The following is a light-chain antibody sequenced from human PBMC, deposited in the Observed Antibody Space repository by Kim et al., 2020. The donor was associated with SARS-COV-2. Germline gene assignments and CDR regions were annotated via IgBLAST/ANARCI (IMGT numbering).Light chain of an antibody. J-gene: IGLJ1*01. Sequence: QSAPTQPPSASGSPGQSVTISCTGTSSDIGNYNYVSWYQQHPGKAPKLLIYEVNKRPSGVPDRFSGSKSGNTASLTVSGLQAEDEADYYCSSYAGSNNSPYVFGGGNKVTVL. V-gene: IGLV2-8*01. CDR1: SSDIGNYNY. CDR3: SSYAGSNNSPYV. CDR2: EVN.